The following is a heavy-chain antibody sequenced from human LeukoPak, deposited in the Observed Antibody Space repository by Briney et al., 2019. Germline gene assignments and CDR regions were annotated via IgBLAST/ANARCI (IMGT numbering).Heavy chain of an antibody. J-gene: IGHJ4*02. CDR2: ISGSASLT. V-gene: IGHV3-23*01. CDR3: AKKRIAAAGKNDFDY. CDR1: GFTFSSCA. D-gene: IGHD6-13*01. Sequence: GGSLRLSCAASGFTFSSCAVSWVRQAPGKGLEWVSLISGSASLTYYADSVKGRFTISRDNSKNTVYLQMNSLRVEDTAVYHCAKKRIAAAGKNDFDYWGQGTLVTVSS.